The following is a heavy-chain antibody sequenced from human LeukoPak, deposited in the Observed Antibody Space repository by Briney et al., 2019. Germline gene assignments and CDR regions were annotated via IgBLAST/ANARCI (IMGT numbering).Heavy chain of an antibody. CDR2: IIPIFGTA. J-gene: IGHJ6*03. V-gene: IGHV1-69*06. CDR1: GGTFSSYA. D-gene: IGHD7-27*01. Sequence: GASVKVSCKASGGTFSSYAISWVRQAPGQGLEWMGGIIPIFGTANYAQKFQGRVTITADKSTSTAYMELSSLRSEDTAVYYCARDGDGPNYYYYYYMDVWGKGTTVTVSS. CDR3: ARDGDGPNYYYYYYMDV.